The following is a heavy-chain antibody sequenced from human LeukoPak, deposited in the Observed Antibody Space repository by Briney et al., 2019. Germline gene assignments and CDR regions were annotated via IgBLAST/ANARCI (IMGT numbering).Heavy chain of an antibody. V-gene: IGHV6-1*01. CDR3: ARDFGNSGWYTFDY. CDR2: TYYRSKWYN. CDR1: GDSVSSNNGA. J-gene: IGHJ4*02. D-gene: IGHD6-19*01. Sequence: SQTLSLTCAISGDSVSSNNGAWNWIRQSPSRGLEWLGRTYYRSKWYNDYAESMKGRITINPDTSKNQFSLQLNSVTPDDTAVYYCARDFGNSGWYTFDYWGQGSLVPVSS.